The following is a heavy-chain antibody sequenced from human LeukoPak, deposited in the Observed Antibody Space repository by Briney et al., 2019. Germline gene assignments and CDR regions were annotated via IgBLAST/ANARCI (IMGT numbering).Heavy chain of an antibody. CDR1: GFTFNNYG. V-gene: IGHV3-30*18. CDR3: AKGPLRGTAAAIDY. J-gene: IGHJ4*02. CDR2: ISYDGRNK. Sequence: GGSLRLSCAASGFTFNNYGMHWVRQAPGKGLEWVAVISYDGRNKHYPDSVKGRFTISRDISTDTLWLQMDSLRTEDTAVYYCAKGPLRGTAAAIDYWGQGTLVTASS. D-gene: IGHD2-2*01.